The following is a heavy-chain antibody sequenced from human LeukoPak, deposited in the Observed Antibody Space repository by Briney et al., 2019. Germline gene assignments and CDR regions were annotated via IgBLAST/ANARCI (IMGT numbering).Heavy chain of an antibody. D-gene: IGHD5-18*01. CDR1: GFTLSSYG. CDR3: ATERAYRGYSYGPYFDY. V-gene: IGHV3-30*03. CDR2: ISYDGSNK. J-gene: IGHJ4*02. Sequence: GGSLRLSCAASGFTLSSYGMHWVRQAPGKGLEWVAVISYDGSNKYYADSVKGRFTISRDNSKNTLYLQMNSLRAEDTAVYYCATERAYRGYSYGPYFDYWGQGTLVTVSS.